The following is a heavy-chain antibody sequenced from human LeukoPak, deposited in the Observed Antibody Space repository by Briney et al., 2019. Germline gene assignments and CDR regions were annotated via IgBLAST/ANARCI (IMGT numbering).Heavy chain of an antibody. CDR1: GFTFSSYW. CDR3: AREIVVVPAAIGFYMDV. D-gene: IGHD2-2*02. V-gene: IGHV3-7*01. J-gene: IGHJ6*03. Sequence: GGSLRLSCAASGFTFSSYWMSWVRQAPGKGLEWVANIKQDGSEKDYVEAVKGRFTISRDNAKNSLYLQMNSLRAEDTAVYYCAREIVVVPAAIGFYMDVWGKGTTVTVSS. CDR2: IKQDGSEK.